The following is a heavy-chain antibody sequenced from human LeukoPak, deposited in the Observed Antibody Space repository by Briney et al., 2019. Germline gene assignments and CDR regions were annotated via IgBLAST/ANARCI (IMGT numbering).Heavy chain of an antibody. CDR2: INQGEGEK. V-gene: IGHV3-7*01. Sequence: GGSLRLSCAASGFTFSTYWMGWVRQAPGKGLEWVANINQGEGEKYYVDSVKGRFTISRDNAKNSLYLQINSLRAEDTAVYYCARIYNIDSTVFRPFDCWGQGTLVTVSS. CDR1: GFTFSTYW. CDR3: ARIYNIDSTVFRPFDC. D-gene: IGHD2/OR15-2a*01. J-gene: IGHJ4*02.